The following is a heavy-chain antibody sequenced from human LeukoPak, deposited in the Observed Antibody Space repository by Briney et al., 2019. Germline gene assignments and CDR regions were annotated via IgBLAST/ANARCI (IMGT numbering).Heavy chain of an antibody. J-gene: IGHJ6*02. CDR2: ISYDGSNK. CDR1: GFTFSSYG. CDR3: AKGDYSYGFSYYYGMDV. Sequence: GRSLRLSCAASGFTFSSYGMHWVRQAPGKGLEWVAVISYDGSNKYYADPVKGRFTISRDNSKNTLYLQMNSLRAEDTAVYYCAKGDYSYGFSYYYGMDVWGQGTTVTVSS. D-gene: IGHD5-18*01. V-gene: IGHV3-30*18.